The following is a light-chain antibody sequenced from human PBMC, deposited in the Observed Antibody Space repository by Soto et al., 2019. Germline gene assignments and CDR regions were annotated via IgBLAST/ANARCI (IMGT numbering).Light chain of an antibody. V-gene: IGLV1-40*01. CDR3: QSYDSSLSGWV. J-gene: IGLJ3*02. CDR2: DNS. CDR1: SSDIVAIYY. Sequence: QSVLTQPRSVSGAPGQRVTISCTGSSSDIVAIYYVPWYQQFPGTAPKLLIYDNSNRPSGVPDRFSGSKSGNSASLAISGLQAEDEADYYCQSYDSSLSGWVFGGGTKLTVL.